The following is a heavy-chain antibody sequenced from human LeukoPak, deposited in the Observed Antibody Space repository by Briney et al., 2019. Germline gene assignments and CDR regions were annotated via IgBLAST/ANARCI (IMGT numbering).Heavy chain of an antibody. D-gene: IGHD5-24*01. CDR1: GFTFSSYE. CDR2: ISSSGSTI. CDR3: ARLRSRRWLQLNAAFDI. Sequence: GGSLRLSCAASGFTFSSYEMNWVRQAPGKGLEWVSYISSSGSTIYYADSVKGRFTISRDNAKNSLYLQMNSLRAEDTAVYYCARLRSRRWLQLNAAFDIWREGTMLSVSS. J-gene: IGHJ3*02. V-gene: IGHV3-48*03.